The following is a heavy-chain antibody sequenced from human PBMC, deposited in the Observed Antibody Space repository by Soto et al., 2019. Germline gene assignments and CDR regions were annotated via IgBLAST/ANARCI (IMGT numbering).Heavy chain of an antibody. J-gene: IGHJ5*02. V-gene: IGHV3-11*05. D-gene: IGHD2-15*01. CDR1: GFTFSDYY. Sequence: QVQLVESGGGLVKPGGSLRLSCAASGFTFSDYYMSWIRQAPGKGLEWVSYISSSSSYTNYADSVKGRFTISRDNAKNSLYLQMNSLRAEDTAVYYCARDYYARSGGSCNWFDPWCQGTLVTVSA. CDR2: ISSSSSYT. CDR3: ARDYYARSGGSCNWFDP.